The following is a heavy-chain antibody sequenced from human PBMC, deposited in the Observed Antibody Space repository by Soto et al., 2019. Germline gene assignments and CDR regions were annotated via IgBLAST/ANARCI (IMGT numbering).Heavy chain of an antibody. CDR2: IIPIFGTT. CDR1: GGTFSSYA. Sequence: QVQLVQSGAEVKKPGSSVKVSCKASGGTFSSYAISWVRQAPGQGLEWMGGIIPIFGTTNYARRLQGRVITIICTTTNARRRQGRRTITAANTTTTAYMEQRSLRSADTAVDYCGRGTRSRSYYYYGLDVWGQGTTVTVSS. D-gene: IGHD1-7*01. CDR3: GRGTRSRSYYYYGLDV. V-gene: IGHV1-69*06. J-gene: IGHJ6*02.